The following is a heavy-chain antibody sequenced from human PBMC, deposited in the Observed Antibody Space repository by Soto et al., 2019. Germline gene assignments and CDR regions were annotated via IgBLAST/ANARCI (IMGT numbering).Heavy chain of an antibody. CDR1: GGSISSSSYY. D-gene: IGHD2-2*01. V-gene: IGHV4-39*01. Sequence: SETLSLTCTVSGGSISSSSYYWGWIRQPPGKGLEWIGSIYYSGSTYYNPSLKSRVTISVDTSKNQFSLKLSSVTAADTAVYYCARHGAYCSSTSCYASDYSYGMDVWGQGTTVTVSS. CDR3: ARHGAYCSSTSCYASDYSYGMDV. CDR2: IYYSGST. J-gene: IGHJ6*02.